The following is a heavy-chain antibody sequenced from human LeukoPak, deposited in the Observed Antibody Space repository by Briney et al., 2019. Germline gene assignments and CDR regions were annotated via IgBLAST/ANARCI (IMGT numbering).Heavy chain of an antibody. D-gene: IGHD3-22*01. Sequence: GGSLRLSCAASGFTFSSYSMNWVRQAPGQGLEWVSSISSSSSYIYYADSVKGRFTISRDNAKNSLYLQMNSLRAEDTAVYYCAKQPSSAYHYFDYWGQGTLVTVSS. J-gene: IGHJ4*02. CDR1: GFTFSSYS. CDR3: AKQPSSAYHYFDY. CDR2: ISSSSSYI. V-gene: IGHV3-21*04.